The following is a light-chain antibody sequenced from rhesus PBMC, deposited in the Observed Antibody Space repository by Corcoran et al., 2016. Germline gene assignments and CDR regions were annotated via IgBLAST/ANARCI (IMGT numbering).Light chain of an antibody. Sequence: DIQMTQSPPSLSASVGDRVTVTCRASQGINKELSWYQQKPGKAPPHLIDDASRLQTGVSSLFSGSGSGTDFTLTISSLQPEDFATYYCQQDYNTPYSFGQGTKVEIK. CDR3: QQDYNTPYS. CDR2: DAS. J-gene: IGKJ2*01. V-gene: IGKV1-94*01. CDR1: QGINKE.